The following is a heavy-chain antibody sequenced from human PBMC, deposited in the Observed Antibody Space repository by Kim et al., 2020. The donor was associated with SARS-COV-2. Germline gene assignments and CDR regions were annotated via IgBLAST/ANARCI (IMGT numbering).Heavy chain of an antibody. Sequence: SETLSLTCAVYGGSFSGYYWSWIRQPPGKGLEWIGEINHSGSTNYNPSLKSRVTISVDTSKNQFSLKLSSVTAADTAVYYCARGSIVVPAAIRGSLRALYYYYGMDVWGQGTTVTVSS. CDR2: INHSGST. J-gene: IGHJ6*02. CDR3: ARGSIVVPAAIRGSLRALYYYYGMDV. D-gene: IGHD2-2*02. V-gene: IGHV4-34*01. CDR1: GGSFSGYY.